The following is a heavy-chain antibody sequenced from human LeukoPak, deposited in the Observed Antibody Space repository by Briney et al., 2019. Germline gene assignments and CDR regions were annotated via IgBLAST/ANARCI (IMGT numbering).Heavy chain of an antibody. CDR1: GYSFTSNW. J-gene: IGHJ5*02. CDR2: IDPSDSYT. V-gene: IGHV5-10-1*01. CDR3: ARQPEGTWFDP. Sequence: GESLKISCKDSGYSFTSNWISWVRQMPGKGLEWMGRIDPSDSYTNYSPSFQGHVTISADKSISTAYLQWSSLKASDTAMYYCARQPEGTWFDPWGQGTLITVSS. D-gene: IGHD1-1*01.